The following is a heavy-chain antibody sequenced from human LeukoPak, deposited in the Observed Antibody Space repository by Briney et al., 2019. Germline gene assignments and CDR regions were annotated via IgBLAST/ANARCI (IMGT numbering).Heavy chain of an antibody. D-gene: IGHD4-11*01. CDR2: IFGSGPISVSGSP. J-gene: IGHJ5*02. CDR3: ARDVSSNYDWFDP. Sequence: PSETLSLTCAVSGASIISRNSYWSWIRQPAGKGLEWIGRIFGSGPISVSGSPNYNPSLRSRVTMSVDTSKNQFSLKLSSVTAADTAVYYCARDVSSNYDWFDPWGQGTLVTVSS. V-gene: IGHV4-61*02. CDR1: GASIISRNSY.